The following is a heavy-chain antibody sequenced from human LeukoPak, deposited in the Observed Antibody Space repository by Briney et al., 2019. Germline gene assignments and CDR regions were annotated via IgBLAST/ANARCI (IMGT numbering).Heavy chain of an antibody. CDR2: IYYSGST. V-gene: IGHV4-39*01. CDR3: ARRWSPYYFDY. CDR1: GFTFSSYA. J-gene: IGHJ4*02. Sequence: GSLRLSCAASGFTFSSYAMSLVRQPPGKGLEWIGSIYYSGSTYYNPSLKSRVTISVDTSKNQFSLKLSSVTAADTAVYYCARRWSPYYFDYWGQGTLVTVSS.